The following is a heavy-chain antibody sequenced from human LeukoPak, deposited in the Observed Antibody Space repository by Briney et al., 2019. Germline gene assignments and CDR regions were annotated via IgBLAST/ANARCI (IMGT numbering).Heavy chain of an antibody. V-gene: IGHV3-7*04. J-gene: IGHJ4*02. Sequence: WGSLRLSCVASGFTFSTYWMTWVRQAPGKGLEWVANINQDGTEKNYVDSVKGRFTISRDNAKNSLYLQMNSLRAEDTAVYYCARNMGDYWGQGTLVTVSS. CDR1: GFTFSTYW. D-gene: IGHD2/OR15-2a*01. CDR2: INQDGTEK. CDR3: ARNMGDY.